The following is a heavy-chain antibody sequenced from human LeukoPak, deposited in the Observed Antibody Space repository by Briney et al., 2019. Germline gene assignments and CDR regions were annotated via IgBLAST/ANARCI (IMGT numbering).Heavy chain of an antibody. CDR1: GFTFSNYW. CDR2: INSDGSIT. D-gene: IGHD5-18*01. V-gene: IGHV3-74*01. CDR3: ARDAVDTANAV. Sequence: GGSLRLSCAASGFTFSNYWMHWVRQVPGKGLVWVSHINSDGSITSYADSVKGRFTISRDNAKNTLYLQMNSLRAEDTAVYYCARDAVDTANAVWGQGTTVTVSS. J-gene: IGHJ6*02.